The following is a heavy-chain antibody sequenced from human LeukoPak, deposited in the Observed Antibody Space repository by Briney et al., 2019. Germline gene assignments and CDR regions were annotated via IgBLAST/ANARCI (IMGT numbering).Heavy chain of an antibody. J-gene: IGHJ5*02. Sequence: SETLSLTCTVSGYSISSGYYWGWIRQPPGKGLEWIGSIYHSGSTYYNPSLKSRVTISVDTSKNQFSLKLSSVTAADTAVYYCAAHPYSSGHRWGQGTLVTVSS. D-gene: IGHD6-19*01. CDR3: AAHPYSSGHR. CDR1: GYSISSGYY. V-gene: IGHV4-38-2*02. CDR2: IYHSGST.